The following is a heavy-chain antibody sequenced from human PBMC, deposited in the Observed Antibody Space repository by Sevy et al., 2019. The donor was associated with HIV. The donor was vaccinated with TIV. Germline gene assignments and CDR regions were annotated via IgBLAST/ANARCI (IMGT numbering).Heavy chain of an antibody. CDR1: GAFISSATYY. D-gene: IGHD5-12*01. CDR2: ISYSGST. Sequence: SETLSLTCSVSGAFISSATYYWTWIRQHPGKGLEWIGDISYSGSTYLNPSLKSRVTISLDTSKNQFSLKVSSVTAADTAIYYCARRACSGYALGSKAGAFDYWGQGTLVTVSS. V-gene: IGHV4-31*03. J-gene: IGHJ4*02. CDR3: ARRACSGYALGSKAGAFDY.